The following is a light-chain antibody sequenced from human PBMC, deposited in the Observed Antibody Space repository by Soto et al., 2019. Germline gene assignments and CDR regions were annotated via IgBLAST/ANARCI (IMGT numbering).Light chain of an antibody. J-gene: IGLJ1*01. Sequence: SVLTEPAGVSGSPGQSIAISCSGTSSHVGGCNYVSWYRRHPGKAPRLMIYEVNNRPSGVSHRFSGYKSGNTASLTISGLQSEDEADYYCSSCTSNSNLLYVFGTGTK. CDR2: EVN. V-gene: IGLV2-14*01. CDR3: SSCTSNSNLLYV. CDR1: SSHVGGCNY.